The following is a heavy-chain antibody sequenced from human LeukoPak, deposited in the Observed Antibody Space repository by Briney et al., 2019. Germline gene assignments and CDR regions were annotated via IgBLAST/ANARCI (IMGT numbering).Heavy chain of an antibody. J-gene: IGHJ4*02. V-gene: IGHV1-69*04. CDR1: GGTFSSYA. CDR2: IIPILGIA. CDR3: ARAEGSIAVAGTLDY. D-gene: IGHD6-19*01. Sequence: SVKVSCKASGGTFSSYAISWVRQAPGQGLEWMGRIIPILGIANYAQKFQGRVTITADKSTSTAYMELSSLRSEDTAVYYCARAEGSIAVAGTLDYWGQGTLVTVSS.